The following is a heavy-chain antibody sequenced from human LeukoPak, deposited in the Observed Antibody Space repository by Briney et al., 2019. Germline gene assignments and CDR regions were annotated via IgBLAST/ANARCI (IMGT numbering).Heavy chain of an antibody. CDR3: ARAGGGVTNNWFDP. Sequence: GGSLRLSCAASGFTFSSYSMNWVRQAPGKGLEWVSSISSSSSYIYYADSVKGRFTISRDNAKNSLYLQMNSLRAEDTAVYYCARAGGGVTNNWFDPWGQGTLVTVSS. CDR1: GFTFSSYS. J-gene: IGHJ5*02. D-gene: IGHD4-17*01. V-gene: IGHV3-21*01. CDR2: ISSSSSYI.